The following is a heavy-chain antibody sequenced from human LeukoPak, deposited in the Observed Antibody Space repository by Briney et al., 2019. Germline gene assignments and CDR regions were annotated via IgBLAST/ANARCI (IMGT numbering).Heavy chain of an antibody. V-gene: IGHV4-4*02. J-gene: IGHJ4*02. CDR3: ARGSGGGN. CDR1: GGSISSYNW. CDR2: TSLSGSP. D-gene: IGHD3-16*01. Sequence: SETLSLTCAVSGGSISSYNWWTWVRQPPGKGLEWIGETSLSGSPSYNPSLKSRVTISVDKSKNQFSLKLSSVTAADTAVYYCARGSGGGNWGQGTLVTVSS.